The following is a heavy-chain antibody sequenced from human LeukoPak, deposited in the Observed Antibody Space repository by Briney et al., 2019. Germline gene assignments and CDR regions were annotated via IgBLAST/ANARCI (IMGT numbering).Heavy chain of an antibody. D-gene: IGHD3-10*01. Sequence: PGGSLRLSCAASGFTFSSYTMHWVRRAPGKGLEYVSAISSSGGSTYYANSVKGRFTISRDNSKNTLWLQMGSLRPEDMAVYYCARDGPYRGSSYFFDYWGQGTLVTVSS. CDR1: GFTFSSYT. CDR3: ARDGPYRGSSYFFDY. J-gene: IGHJ4*02. V-gene: IGHV3-64*01. CDR2: ISSSGGST.